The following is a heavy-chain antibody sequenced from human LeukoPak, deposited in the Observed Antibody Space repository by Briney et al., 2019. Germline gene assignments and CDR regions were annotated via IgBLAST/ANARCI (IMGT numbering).Heavy chain of an antibody. CDR1: GFTFSWYA. CDR3: AKGLPLRGKWESAIRGGPY. D-gene: IGHD1-26*01. CDR2: IWYGGNNK. Sequence: GGSLRLSCAASGFTFSWYAMYWVRQAPGEGPEWVAVIWYGGNNKNYADSVKGRFTISRDNSKNTLSLQMNSLKTEDTAVYYFAKGLPLRGKWESAIRGGPYWGQGTLVTVSS. J-gene: IGHJ4*02. V-gene: IGHV3-33*07.